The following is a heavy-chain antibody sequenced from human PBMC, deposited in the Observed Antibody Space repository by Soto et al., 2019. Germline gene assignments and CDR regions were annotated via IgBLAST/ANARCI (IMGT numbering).Heavy chain of an antibody. D-gene: IGHD3-3*01. CDR3: ASEVVWGYYVGNWFDP. CDR1: GGSISSYY. CDR2: IYTSGST. V-gene: IGHV4-4*07. J-gene: IGHJ5*02. Sequence: SETLSLTCTVSGGSISSYYWSWIRQPAGKGLEWIGRIYTSGSTNYNPSLKSRVTMSVDTSKNQFSLKLSSVTAADTAVYYCASEVVWGYYVGNWFDPWGQGTLVTSPQ.